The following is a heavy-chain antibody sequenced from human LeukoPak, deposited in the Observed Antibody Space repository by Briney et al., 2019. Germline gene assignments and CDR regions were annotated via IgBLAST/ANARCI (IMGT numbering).Heavy chain of an antibody. D-gene: IGHD1-1*01. CDR2: ISAYNGNT. CDR3: ARVRLEPNYYYCGMDV. CDR1: GYTFTSYG. Sequence: GASVKVSCKASGYTFTSYGISWVRQAPGQGLEWMGWISAYNGNTNYAQKLQGRVTMTTDTSTSTAYMELRSLRSDDTAVYYCARVRLEPNYYYCGMDVWGKGTTVTVSS. V-gene: IGHV1-18*04. J-gene: IGHJ6*04.